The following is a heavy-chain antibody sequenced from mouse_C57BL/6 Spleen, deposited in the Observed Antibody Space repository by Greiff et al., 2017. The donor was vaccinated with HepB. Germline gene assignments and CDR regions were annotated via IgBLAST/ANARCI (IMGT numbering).Heavy chain of an antibody. D-gene: IGHD1-1*01. CDR2: IYPGDGDT. Sequence: QVQLQQSGPELVKPGASVKISCKASGYAFSSSWMNWVKQRPGKGLEWIGRIYPGDGDTNYNGKFKGKATLTADKSSSTAYMQLSSLTSEDSAVYFCAREDYGSSPWIAYWGQGTLVTVSA. J-gene: IGHJ3*01. CDR1: GYAFSSSW. CDR3: AREDYGSSPWIAY. V-gene: IGHV1-82*01.